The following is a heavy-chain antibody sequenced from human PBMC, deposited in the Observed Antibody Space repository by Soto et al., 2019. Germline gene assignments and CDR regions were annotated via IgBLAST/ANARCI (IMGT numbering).Heavy chain of an antibody. CDR3: AKDRALGGCSCWDY. CDR2: ISGSGGST. V-gene: IGHV3-23*01. D-gene: IGHD2-15*01. J-gene: IGHJ4*02. Sequence: EVQLLESGGGLVQPGGSLRLSCAASGFTFSRYAMSWVRQAPGKGLECVSAISGSGGSTFYADSVRGRFTISRDNSKNTLYLEMNSLTVEATAVYYCAKDRALGGCSCWDYWGQGSLVTVTA. CDR1: GFTFSRYA.